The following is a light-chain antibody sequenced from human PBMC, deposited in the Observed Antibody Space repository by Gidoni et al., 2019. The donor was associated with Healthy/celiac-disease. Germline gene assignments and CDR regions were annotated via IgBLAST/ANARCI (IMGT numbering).Light chain of an antibody. CDR2: AAS. CDR3: QKYNSAPLT. V-gene: IGKV1-27*01. Sequence: DTQSTQSPSSLSESVGDRVTITCRASQGISNYLAWYQQKPGKVPKLLIYAASTLQSRVPSRFSGSGSGTDFTLTISSLQPEDVATYYCQKYNSAPLTFXGXTKVEIK. J-gene: IGKJ4*01. CDR1: QGISNY.